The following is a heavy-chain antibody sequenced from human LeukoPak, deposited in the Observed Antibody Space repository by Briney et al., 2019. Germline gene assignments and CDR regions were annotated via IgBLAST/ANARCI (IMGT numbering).Heavy chain of an antibody. V-gene: IGHV3-21*01. CDR3: ARVIGNYDSSGYYSD. Sequence: NPGGSLRLSCAASGFTFSSYSMNWVRQAPGKGLEWVSAISSSSSYKFYADSVKGRFTISRDNAKNSLYLQMNSLRAEDTAVYYCARVIGNYDSSGYYSDWGQGTLVTVFS. CDR1: GFTFSSYS. CDR2: ISSSSSYK. J-gene: IGHJ4*02. D-gene: IGHD3-22*01.